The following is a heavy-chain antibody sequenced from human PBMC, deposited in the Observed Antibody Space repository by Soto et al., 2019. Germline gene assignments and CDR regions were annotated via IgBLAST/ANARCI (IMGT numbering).Heavy chain of an antibody. CDR2: ISSSSSYI. D-gene: IGHD4-17*01. CDR1: GFTFSSYS. CDR3: AREDRNTVTKSCWFDP. J-gene: IGHJ5*02. Sequence: EVQLVESGGGLVKPGGSLRLSCAASGFTFSSYSMNWVRQAPGKGLEWVSSISSSSSYIYYADSVKGRCTISRDNAKNSLYLQMNSLRAEDTAVYYCAREDRNTVTKSCWFDPWGQGTLVTVSS. V-gene: IGHV3-21*01.